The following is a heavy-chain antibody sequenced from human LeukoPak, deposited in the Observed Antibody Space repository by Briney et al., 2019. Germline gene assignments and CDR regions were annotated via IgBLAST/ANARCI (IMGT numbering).Heavy chain of an antibody. D-gene: IGHD2-2*01. CDR1: GGSISSYY. V-gene: IGHV4-59*12. Sequence: PSETLSLTCTVSGGSISSYYWSWIRQPPGKGLEWIGYIYYSGSTNYNPSLKSRVTISVDTSKNQFSLKLSSVTAADTAVYYCARESGGRFVVVPAAMSFDYWGQGTLVTVSS. J-gene: IGHJ4*02. CDR2: IYYSGST. CDR3: ARESGGRFVVVPAAMSFDY.